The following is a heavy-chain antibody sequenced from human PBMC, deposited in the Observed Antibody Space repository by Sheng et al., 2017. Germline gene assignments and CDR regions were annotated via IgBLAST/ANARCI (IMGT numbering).Heavy chain of an antibody. Sequence: EVQLVESGGGFVQPGGSLRLSCAASGFTVSSNYMSWVRQAPGKGLEWVSVIYSGGSTYYADSVKGRFTISRDNSKNTLYLQMNSLRAEDTAVYYCARDRMEFTATTDYYYYGMDVWGQGTTVTVSS. D-gene: IGHD1-1*01. CDR1: GFTVSSNY. J-gene: IGHJ6*02. CDR3: ARDRMEFTATTDYYYYGMDV. V-gene: IGHV3-66*01. CDR2: IYSGGST.